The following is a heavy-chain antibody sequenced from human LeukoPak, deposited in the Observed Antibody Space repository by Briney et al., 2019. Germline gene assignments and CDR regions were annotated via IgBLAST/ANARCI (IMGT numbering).Heavy chain of an antibody. J-gene: IGHJ4*02. CDR1: GFTFSDHS. CDR2: INSNSKTI. D-gene: IGHD3-3*02. V-gene: IGHV3-48*01. CDR3: ARDYPRSFSSDY. Sequence: PGGALRISCAASGFTFSDHSMKLVRQAPGKGVEWVSHINSNSKTIYYTDSVKGRFTISRDNAKNSLFLQMNSLRAEDTAVYYCARDYPRSFSSDYWGQGTLVTVSS.